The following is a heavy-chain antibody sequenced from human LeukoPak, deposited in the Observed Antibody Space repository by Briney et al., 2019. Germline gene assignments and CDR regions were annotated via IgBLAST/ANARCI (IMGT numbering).Heavy chain of an antibody. CDR1: GGSISSSSYY. D-gene: IGHD3-9*01. V-gene: IGHV4-39*01. Sequence: KSSETLSLTCTVSGGSISSSSYYWGWIRQPPGKGLEWIGSIYYSGSTYYNPSLKSRVTISVDTSKNQFSLKLSSVTAADTAVYCCACNFDWLLPFDYWGQGTLVTVSS. CDR2: IYYSGST. J-gene: IGHJ4*02. CDR3: ACNFDWLLPFDY.